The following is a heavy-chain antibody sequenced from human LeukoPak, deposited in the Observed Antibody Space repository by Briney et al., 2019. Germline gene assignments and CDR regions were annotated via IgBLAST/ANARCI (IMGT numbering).Heavy chain of an antibody. CDR2: IRYDGSNK. V-gene: IGHV3-30*02. J-gene: IGHJ4*02. Sequence: GGSLRLSCAASGFTFSSYGMHWVRQAPGKGLEWVAFIRYDGSNKYYADSVKGRFTISRDNSKNTLYLQMNSLRAEDTAVYYCAKEGGSYYYDSSGYPDFDYWGQGTLVTVSS. CDR3: AKEGGSYYYDSSGYPDFDY. D-gene: IGHD3-22*01. CDR1: GFTFSSYG.